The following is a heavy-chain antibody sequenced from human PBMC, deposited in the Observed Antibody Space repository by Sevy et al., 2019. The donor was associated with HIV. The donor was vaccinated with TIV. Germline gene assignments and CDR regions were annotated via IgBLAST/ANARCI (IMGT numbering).Heavy chain of an antibody. D-gene: IGHD2-8*01. J-gene: IGHJ4*02. Sequence: GGSLRLSCAASGFAFYEYSMSWIRQAPGKGLEWVATLSFGCGKINHADSVKGRFTISRDNSKNSFYLQMDNLRVEDTALYYCAREGCSRPHDYWGQRTRVTVSS. CDR2: LSFGCGKI. V-gene: IGHV3-23*01. CDR3: AREGCSRPHDY. CDR1: GFAFYEYS.